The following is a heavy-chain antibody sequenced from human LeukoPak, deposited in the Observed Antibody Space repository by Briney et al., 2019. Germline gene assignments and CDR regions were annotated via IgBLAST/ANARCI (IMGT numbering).Heavy chain of an antibody. Sequence: GGSLRLSCAASGFTFSSYSMNWVRQAPGKGLEWVSYISSSGSTIYYADSVKGRLTISRDNAKNSLYLQMNSLRAEDTAVYYCARGLRPFDYWGQGTLVTVSS. CDR2: ISSSGSTI. D-gene: IGHD4-17*01. CDR3: ARGLRPFDY. CDR1: GFTFSSYS. V-gene: IGHV3-48*04. J-gene: IGHJ4*02.